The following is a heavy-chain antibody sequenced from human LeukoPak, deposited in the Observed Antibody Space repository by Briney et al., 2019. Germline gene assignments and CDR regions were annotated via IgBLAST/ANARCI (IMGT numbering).Heavy chain of an antibody. J-gene: IGHJ4*02. D-gene: IGHD2-2*01. CDR3: AKGTRSVVPAASDS. CDR1: GFTLGDYA. CDR2: ITWDSGVK. V-gene: IGHV3-9*01. Sequence: PGGSLRLSCAASGFTLGDYAMRWVRQAPGKGLEWVSGITWDSGVKEYADSVKGRFTISRDNGKKSLYLQMNSLRTEDTALYYCAKGTRSVVPAASDSWGQGTLVTVSS.